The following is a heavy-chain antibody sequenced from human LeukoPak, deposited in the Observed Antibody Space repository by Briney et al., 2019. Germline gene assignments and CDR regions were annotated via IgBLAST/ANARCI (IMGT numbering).Heavy chain of an antibody. J-gene: IGHJ4*02. Sequence: GGSLRLSCVVSGFTFSDYYMGWIRQAPGKGLEWVSYISSSGSTIYYADSVKGRFTISRDNAKNSLYLQMNSLRADDTAVYYCAREKYYFEYWGQGNLVTVSS. V-gene: IGHV3-11*01. CDR3: AREKYYFEY. CDR1: GFTFSDYY. CDR2: ISSSGSTI.